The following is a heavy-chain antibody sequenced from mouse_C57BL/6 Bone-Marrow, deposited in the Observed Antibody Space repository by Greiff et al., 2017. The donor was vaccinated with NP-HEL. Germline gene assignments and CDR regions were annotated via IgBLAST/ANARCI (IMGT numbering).Heavy chain of an antibody. CDR2: IYPGDGDT. D-gene: IGHD1-1*01. J-gene: IGHJ2*01. CDR1: GYAFSSYW. V-gene: IGHV1-80*01. Sequence: QVQLQQSGAELVKPGATVKISCKASGYAFSSYWMNWVKQRPGKGLEWIGQIYPGDGDTNYNGKFKGKATLTADKSSSTAYRQLSSLTSEDSAVYFCASRSKAPFDYWGQGTTLTVSS. CDR3: ASRSKAPFDY.